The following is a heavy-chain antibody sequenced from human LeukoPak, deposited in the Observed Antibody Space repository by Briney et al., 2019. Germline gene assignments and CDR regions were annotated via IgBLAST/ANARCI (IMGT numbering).Heavy chain of an antibody. V-gene: IGHV3-30*04. CDR3: AKDEDSSGWSFFDY. Sequence: GGPLRLSCAASGFTFSSYAMHWVRQAPGKGLEWGAVISDDGSNKYYADSVKGRFTISRDNSKNTLYMQMNSLRAEDTAVYYCAKDEDSSGWSFFDYWGQGTLVTVSS. CDR1: GFTFSSYA. CDR2: ISDDGSNK. J-gene: IGHJ4*02. D-gene: IGHD6-19*01.